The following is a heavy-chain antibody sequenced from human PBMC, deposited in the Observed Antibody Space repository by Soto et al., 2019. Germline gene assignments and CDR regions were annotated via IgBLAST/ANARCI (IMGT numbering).Heavy chain of an antibody. CDR1: GFSLSTNGLG. Sequence: QITLKESGPPLVNPTQTLTLTCAFSGFSLSTNGLGVGWIRQPPGKALERLALIYWDDDKRYSPSLKTRLTTTKDTSKNPVLLTVTNMDPVDTATYYCAHKPYSFRWAVDFWGQGALVTFAS. V-gene: IGHV2-5*02. CDR2: IYWDDDK. D-gene: IGHD5-18*01. CDR3: AHKPYSFRWAVDF. J-gene: IGHJ4*02.